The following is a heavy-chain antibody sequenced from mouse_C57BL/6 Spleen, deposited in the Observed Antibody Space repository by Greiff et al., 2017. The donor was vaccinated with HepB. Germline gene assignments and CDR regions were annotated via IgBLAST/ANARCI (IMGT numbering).Heavy chain of an antibody. CDR1: GFTFSSYG. V-gene: IGHV5-6*02. CDR3: ARHGDYYGSSYDAMDY. Sequence: EVKLEESGGDLVKPGGSLKLSCAASGFTFSSYGMSWVRQTPDKRLEWVATISSGGSYTYYPDSVKGRFTISRDNAKNTLYLQMSSLKSEDTAMYYCARHGDYYGSSYDAMDYWGQGTSVTVSS. CDR2: ISSGGSYT. D-gene: IGHD1-1*01. J-gene: IGHJ4*01.